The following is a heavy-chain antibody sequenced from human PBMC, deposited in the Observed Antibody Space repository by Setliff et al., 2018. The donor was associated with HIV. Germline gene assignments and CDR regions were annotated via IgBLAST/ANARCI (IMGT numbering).Heavy chain of an antibody. D-gene: IGHD5-12*01. CDR1: GGSFSDHN. CDR2: INYSGGT. Sequence: LSLTCAVYGGSFSDHNWSWIRQSPGRGLEWIGEINYSGGTNYNPSLKSRVTISADTSKNQFSLKMRSVTAGDTGIYYCSRGIVQRQWLRSLISYYYYMDVWANGTMVTVS. CDR3: SRGIVQRQWLRSLISYYYYMDV. V-gene: IGHV4-34*01. J-gene: IGHJ6*03.